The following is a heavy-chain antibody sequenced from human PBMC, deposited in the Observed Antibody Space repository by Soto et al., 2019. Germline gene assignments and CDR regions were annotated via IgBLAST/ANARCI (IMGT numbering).Heavy chain of an antibody. V-gene: IGHV3-23*01. D-gene: IGHD3-10*01. CDR2: ISGSGGST. CDR3: ATQRPPRGCFDY. Sequence: GGALRLSCAASGFTFSSYAMSWVRQAPGKGLEWVSAISGSGGSTFYADSVKGRFTISRDNSKNTLYLQMNSLRAEDTAVYYCATQRPPRGCFDYWGQGTLVTVSS. J-gene: IGHJ4*02. CDR1: GFTFSSYA.